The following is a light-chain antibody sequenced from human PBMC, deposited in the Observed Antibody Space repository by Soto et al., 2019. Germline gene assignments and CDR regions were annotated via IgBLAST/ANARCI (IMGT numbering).Light chain of an antibody. CDR2: DIN. CDR1: SSDVGNYIF. V-gene: IGLV2-23*02. Sequence: QSVLTQPASVSGSPGQSITISCTGTSSDVGNYIFVSWYRQHPGKAPKLTIYDINNRPSGVSNRFSGSKSGNTASLTISGLQAEDEADYYCCSYAGSSTYVFGTGTKVTVL. CDR3: CSYAGSSTYV. J-gene: IGLJ1*01.